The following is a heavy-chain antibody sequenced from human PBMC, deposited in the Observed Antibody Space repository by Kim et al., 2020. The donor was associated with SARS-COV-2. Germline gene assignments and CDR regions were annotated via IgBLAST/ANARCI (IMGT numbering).Heavy chain of an antibody. CDR3: AGFPNYYGMDV. CDR1: GFTFSSYA. Sequence: GGSLRLSCAASGFTFSSYAVSWVRQAPGKGLEWVSVIYSGGSSTYYADSVKGRFTISRDNSKNTLYLQMNSLRAEDTAVYYCAGFPNYYGMDVWGQGTTV. CDR2: IYSGGSST. J-gene: IGHJ6*02. V-gene: IGHV3-23*03.